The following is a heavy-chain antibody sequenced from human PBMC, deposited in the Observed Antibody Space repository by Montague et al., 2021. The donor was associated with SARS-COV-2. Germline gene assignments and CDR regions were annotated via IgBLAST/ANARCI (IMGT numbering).Heavy chain of an antibody. CDR2: INHGGNT. V-gene: IGHV4-34*01. CDR1: GGSFSGYY. D-gene: IGHD3-22*01. CDR3: ARSREEFTSIAVIITGGMHDFDS. J-gene: IGHJ4*02. Sequence: SETLSLTCAVYGGSFSGYYWSWVRQAPGKGLEWIGEINHGGNTHYNPSLKSRVSMSVDTSKNQFSLKMSSVTAADTAVFYCARSREEFTSIAVIITGGMHDFDSWGQGTLVTVSS.